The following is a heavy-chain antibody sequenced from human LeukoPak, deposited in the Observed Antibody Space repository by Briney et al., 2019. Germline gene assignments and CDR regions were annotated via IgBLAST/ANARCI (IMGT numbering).Heavy chain of an antibody. D-gene: IGHD3-22*01. CDR1: RFTFDDYS. CDR2: ISWDGGAT. V-gene: IGHV3-43*01. Sequence: GGSLTLSCAASRFTFDDYSIHWVRQPPGKGLEWISLISWDGGATYYADSVKGRFTVSRDKSKNSLFLQMNSVITEDTAFYYCTKVARNSSWPYFDSWGQGTLVTVSS. CDR3: TKVARNSSWPYFDS. J-gene: IGHJ4*02.